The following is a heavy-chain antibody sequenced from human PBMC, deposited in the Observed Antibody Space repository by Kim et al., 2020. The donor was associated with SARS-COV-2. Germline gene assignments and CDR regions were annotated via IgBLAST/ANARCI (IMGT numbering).Heavy chain of an antibody. V-gene: IGHV4-30-2*01. D-gene: IGHD3-10*01. J-gene: IGHJ4*02. Sequence: NPSLKSRVTISVARSKTQFSLKLSSVTAADTAVYYCARAGAMVRGGYFDYWGQGTLVTVSS. CDR3: ARAGAMVRGGYFDY.